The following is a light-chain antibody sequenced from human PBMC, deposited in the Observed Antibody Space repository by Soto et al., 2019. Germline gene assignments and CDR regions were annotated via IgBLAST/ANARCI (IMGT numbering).Light chain of an antibody. V-gene: IGLV2-14*01. Sequence: QSALTQPASVSGSPGQSITISCTGTSSDIGGYNYFSWYQQHQGKAPKRMIYEVSNRPSGVSNRFSGSKSGNAAALTISGLQAEDEADYYCSAFTSSTTLAFGGGTKLTV. CDR2: EVS. CDR3: SAFTSSTTLA. CDR1: SSDIGGYNY. J-gene: IGLJ3*02.